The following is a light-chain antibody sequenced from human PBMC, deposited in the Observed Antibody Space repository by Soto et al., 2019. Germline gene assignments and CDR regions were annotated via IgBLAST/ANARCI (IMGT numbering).Light chain of an antibody. Sequence: VLTQPPSASGSPGQSVTISCTGTSGDVGGYNFVSWYQQHPGKAPKLMIFEVTRRPSGVPARFSGSKSGNTASLTVSGLKAEDEADYYCSSYAGSNTFVFGTGTKVTVL. CDR2: EVT. CDR3: SSYAGSNTFV. V-gene: IGLV2-8*01. J-gene: IGLJ1*01. CDR1: SGDVGGYNF.